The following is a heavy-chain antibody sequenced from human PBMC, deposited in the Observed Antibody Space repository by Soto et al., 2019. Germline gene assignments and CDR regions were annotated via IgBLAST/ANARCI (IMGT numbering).Heavy chain of an antibody. CDR1: GFTFRGSA. Sequence: GRSLRLSCTASGFTFRGSAMPWFGQPPGKGLKWVCFIRIKSLYGRTEYAASVRGRFTISRDDSQRIVYLQMDILQRQDTAVYYCTSGSYSAYEPYPLSCYXWGLGPLLTVSX. CDR3: TSGSYSAYEPYPLSCYX. V-gene: IGHV3-49*03. CDR2: IRIKSLYGRT. D-gene: IGHD5-12*01. J-gene: IGHJ4*02.